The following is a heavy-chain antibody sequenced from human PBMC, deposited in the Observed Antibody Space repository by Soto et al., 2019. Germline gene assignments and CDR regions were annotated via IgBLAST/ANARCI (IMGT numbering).Heavy chain of an antibody. CDR1: GGSISSGGYY. V-gene: IGHV4-31*03. D-gene: IGHD2-2*01. CDR2: IYYSGST. CDR3: ARANYCSSTSCYSDLDGLAVVRPYNWFDP. J-gene: IGHJ5*02. Sequence: SEALSLTCTVSGGSISSGGYYWSWIRQHPGKGLEWIGYIYYSGSTYYNPSLKSRVTISVDTSKNQFSLKLSSVTAADTAVYYCARANYCSSTSCYSDLDGLAVVRPYNWFDPWGQGTLVTVSS.